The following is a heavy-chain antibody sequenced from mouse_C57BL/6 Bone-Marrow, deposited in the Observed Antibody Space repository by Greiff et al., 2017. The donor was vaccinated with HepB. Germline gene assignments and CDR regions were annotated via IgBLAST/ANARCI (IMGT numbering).Heavy chain of an antibody. D-gene: IGHD1-1*01. Sequence: QVQLKQSGPGLVQPSQSLSITCTVSGFSLTSYGVHWVRQSPGKGLEWLGVIWSGGSTDYNAAFISRLSISKDNSKSQVFFKMNSLQADDTAIYYCARPLYYYGRYFDVWGTGTTVTVSS. J-gene: IGHJ1*03. CDR2: IWSGGST. CDR1: GFSLTSYG. CDR3: ARPLYYYGRYFDV. V-gene: IGHV2-2*01.